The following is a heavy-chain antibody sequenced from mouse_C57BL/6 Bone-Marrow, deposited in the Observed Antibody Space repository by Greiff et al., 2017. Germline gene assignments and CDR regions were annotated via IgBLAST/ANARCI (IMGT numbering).Heavy chain of an antibody. CDR2: IYPRSGNT. CDR3: ARGGQLRPYYFDY. V-gene: IGHV1-81*01. D-gene: IGHD3-2*02. J-gene: IGHJ2*01. Sequence: VQLQQSGAELARPGASVKLSCKASGYTFTSYGISWVKQRTGQGLEWIGEIYPRSGNTYYNEKFKGKATLTADKSSSTADMELRSLTSEDSAVYFCARGGQLRPYYFDYWGQGTTLTVSS. CDR1: GYTFTSYG.